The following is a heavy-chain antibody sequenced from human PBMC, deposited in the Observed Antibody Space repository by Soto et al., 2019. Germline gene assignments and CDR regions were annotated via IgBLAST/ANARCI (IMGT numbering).Heavy chain of an antibody. V-gene: IGHV4-39*07. CDR1: GDSISTSNYY. CDR2: LFYSGGT. J-gene: IGHJ4*02. Sequence: QLQLQESGPGLVKPSETLSLTCSVSGDSISTSNYYWGWIRQPPGKGLEWIGPLFYSGGTYYDPSLKRRVSISVDTSKNDFSLKLTSITAADTAMYFCARRGGGDYLFDSWGQGILVTVSS. D-gene: IGHD4-17*01. CDR3: ARRGGGDYLFDS.